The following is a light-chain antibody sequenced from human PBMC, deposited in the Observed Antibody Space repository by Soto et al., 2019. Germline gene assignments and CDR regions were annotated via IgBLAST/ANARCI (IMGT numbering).Light chain of an antibody. Sequence: EIVLTQSPGTLSLSPGERATLSCRASQSVRSNYLAWYQQKPGQAPRLLIYGASSRATGIPDRFSGSGSGTDFTLTIIRLEPEDFAVYYCQHYGSSAYTFGQGTTLEIK. CDR2: GAS. CDR1: QSVRSNY. V-gene: IGKV3-20*01. CDR3: QHYGSSAYT. J-gene: IGKJ2*01.